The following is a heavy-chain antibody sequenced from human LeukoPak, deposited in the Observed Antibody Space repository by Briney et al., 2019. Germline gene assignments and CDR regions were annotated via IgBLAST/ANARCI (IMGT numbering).Heavy chain of an antibody. Sequence: PSETLSLTCTVSGYSISSGYYWSWIRQPPGKGLEWIGYIYYSGSTNYNPSLKSRVTISVDTPKNQFSLKLSSVTAADTAVYYCAGRDYYDSSGLDYWGQGTLVTVSS. D-gene: IGHD3-22*01. CDR2: IYYSGST. V-gene: IGHV4-61*01. J-gene: IGHJ4*02. CDR3: AGRDYYDSSGLDY. CDR1: GYSISSGYY.